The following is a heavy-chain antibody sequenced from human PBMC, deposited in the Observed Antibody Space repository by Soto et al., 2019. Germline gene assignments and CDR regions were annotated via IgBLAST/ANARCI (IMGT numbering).Heavy chain of an antibody. Sequence: QVQLVQSGAEVKTPGSSVKVSCKASGGTFNSYSIDWLRQAPGQGLEWMGGIIPMSGRPNYAQRFQGRVTVSADKSTNTVYMEVNSLTKADTAVYYCARRGRESANWFDPWGQGTLVTVSS. CDR2: IIPMSGRP. V-gene: IGHV1-69*06. J-gene: IGHJ5*02. CDR1: GGTFNSYS. CDR3: ARRGRESANWFDP.